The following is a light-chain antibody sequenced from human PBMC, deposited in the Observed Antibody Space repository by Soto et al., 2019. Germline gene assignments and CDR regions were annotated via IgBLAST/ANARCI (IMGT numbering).Light chain of an antibody. CDR1: SSNIGAGYE. J-gene: IGLJ1*01. V-gene: IGLV1-40*01. Sequence: QSVLTQPPSVSGAPGQRVTISCTGSSSNIGAGYEVNWYQHLPGAAPKLLIYGNTNRPSGVPDRFSGSKSGTSASLAITGLQAEDEADYYCRSYDSSLSALYVFGTGTKLTVL. CDR2: GNT. CDR3: RSYDSSLSALYV.